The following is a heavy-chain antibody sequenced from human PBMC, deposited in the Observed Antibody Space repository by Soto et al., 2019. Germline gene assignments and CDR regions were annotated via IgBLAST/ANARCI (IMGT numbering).Heavy chain of an antibody. D-gene: IGHD3-3*01. J-gene: IGHJ6*02. CDR3: ARETYYDFWSGPYYGMDV. V-gene: IGHV3-30-3*01. Sequence: QVQLVESGGGVVQPGRSLRLSCAASGFTFSSYAMHWVRQAPGKGLEWVAVISYDGSNKYYADSVKGRFTISRDNSKNTLYLQMNSLRAEDTAVYYCARETYYDFWSGPYYGMDVWGQGTTATVSS. CDR2: ISYDGSNK. CDR1: GFTFSSYA.